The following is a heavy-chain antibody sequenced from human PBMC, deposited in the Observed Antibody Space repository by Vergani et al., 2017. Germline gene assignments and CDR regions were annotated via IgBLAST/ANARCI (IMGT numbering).Heavy chain of an antibody. Sequence: EVQLVESGGVVVQPGGSLRLSCAASGFTFDDYTMHWVRQAPGKGLEWVSLISWDGGSTYYADSVKGRFTISRDNSKNSLYLQMNSLRTEDTALYYCAKDISGSPEYYYYYYGMDVWGQGTTVTVSS. CDR1: GFTFDDYT. D-gene: IGHD6-19*01. CDR2: ISWDGGST. V-gene: IGHV3-43*01. CDR3: AKDISGSPEYYYYYYGMDV. J-gene: IGHJ6*02.